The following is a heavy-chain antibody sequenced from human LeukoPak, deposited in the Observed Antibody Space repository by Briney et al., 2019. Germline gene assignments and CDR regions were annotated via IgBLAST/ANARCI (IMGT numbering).Heavy chain of an antibody. CDR3: AKDHSIVGATPYYDY. CDR1: GFTFSTYT. Sequence: PGGSLRLSCAASGFTFSTYTMNWVRQAPGKGLEWVSAISGSGGSTYYADSVKGRFTISRDNSKNTLYLQMNSLRAEDTAVYYCAKDHSIVGATPYYDYWGQGTLVTVSS. CDR2: ISGSGGST. V-gene: IGHV3-23*01. D-gene: IGHD1-26*01. J-gene: IGHJ4*02.